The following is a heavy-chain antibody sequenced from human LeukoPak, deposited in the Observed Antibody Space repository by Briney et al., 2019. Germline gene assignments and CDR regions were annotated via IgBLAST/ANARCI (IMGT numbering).Heavy chain of an antibody. Sequence: SVKVSCKASGGTFSSYAISWVRQAPGQGLEWMGGIIPIFGTANYAQKFQGRVTITADESTSTAYMGLSSLRSEDTAVYYCARGDYDFWSGYGKFDPWGQGTLVTVSS. V-gene: IGHV1-69*13. CDR3: ARGDYDFWSGYGKFDP. D-gene: IGHD3-3*01. CDR2: IIPIFGTA. J-gene: IGHJ5*02. CDR1: GGTFSSYA.